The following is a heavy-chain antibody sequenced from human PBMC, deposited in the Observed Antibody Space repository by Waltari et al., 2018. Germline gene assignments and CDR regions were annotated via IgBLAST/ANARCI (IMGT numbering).Heavy chain of an antibody. CDR2: ISSSSSAI. D-gene: IGHD5-12*01. CDR1: AFTFNIYT. Sequence: EVHLVESGGGFVQPGGSLRLSCAASAFTFNIYTMSWVRQAPGKGFEWIAYISSSSSAISYADSVKGRFTISRDKAKNSLYLQMNSLRAEDTAVYYCASSGYARPFDYWGQGPWSPSPQ. V-gene: IGHV3-48*01. J-gene: IGHJ4*02. CDR3: ASSGYARPFDY.